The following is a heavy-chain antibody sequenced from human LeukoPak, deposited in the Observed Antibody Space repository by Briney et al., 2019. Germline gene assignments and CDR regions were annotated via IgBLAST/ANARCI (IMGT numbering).Heavy chain of an antibody. D-gene: IGHD1-26*01. Sequence: PGGSLRLSCEASGFSFLSYSMNWVRQAPGKGLEWISFITSSSSTIFYAESVRGRFTISRDNAKNSLYLQMNSLRGEDTAIYWCARDPSGRYGESDAFEIWGQGTVVTVSS. CDR3: ARDPSGRYGESDAFEI. J-gene: IGHJ3*02. CDR2: ITSSSSTI. CDR1: GFSFLSYS. V-gene: IGHV3-48*01.